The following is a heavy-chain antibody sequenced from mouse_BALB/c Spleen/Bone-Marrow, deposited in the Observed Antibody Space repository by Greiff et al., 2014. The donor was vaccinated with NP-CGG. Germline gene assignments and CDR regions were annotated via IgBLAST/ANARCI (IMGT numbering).Heavy chain of an antibody. D-gene: IGHD1-1*01. CDR3: ARYYYGSSYFDY. CDR1: GFNIKDTY. V-gene: IGHV14-3*02. Sequence: EVQLQQSGAELVKPGASVKLPCTASGFNIKDTYMHWVKQRPEQGLEWIGRIDPANGNTXYAPKFQGKATITADTSSNTAYLQLSSLTSEDTAVYYCARYYYGSSYFDYWGQGTTLTVSS. CDR2: IDPANGNT. J-gene: IGHJ2*01.